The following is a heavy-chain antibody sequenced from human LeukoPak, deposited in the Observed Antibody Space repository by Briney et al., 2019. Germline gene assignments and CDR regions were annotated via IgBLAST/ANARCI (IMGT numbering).Heavy chain of an antibody. CDR1: GFTFSTYW. CDR2: INQDGSQE. CDR3: AREVGSPAVRSAFDL. Sequence: GGSLRLSCEASGFTFSTYWMTWVRQAPGKGLEWVANINQDGSQEHFVDSVTGRFTISRDNAKNSLYLQLNSLRDEDTAVYYCAREVGSPAVRSAFDLWGQGTMVTVSS. D-gene: IGHD2-15*01. V-gene: IGHV3-7*01. J-gene: IGHJ3*01.